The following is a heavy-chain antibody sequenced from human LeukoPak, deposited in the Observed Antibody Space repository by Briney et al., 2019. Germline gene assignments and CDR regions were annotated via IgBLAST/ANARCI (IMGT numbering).Heavy chain of an antibody. D-gene: IGHD3-3*01. Sequence: ASVKVSCKASGYAFTSYGISWVRQAPGQGLEWMGWISAYNGNTNYAQKLQGRVTMTTDTSTSTAYMELRSLRSDDTAVYYCAREVYYDFWSGSPRGYYYGMDVWGQGTTVTVSS. CDR1: GYAFTSYG. V-gene: IGHV1-18*01. CDR2: ISAYNGNT. J-gene: IGHJ6*02. CDR3: AREVYYDFWSGSPRGYYYGMDV.